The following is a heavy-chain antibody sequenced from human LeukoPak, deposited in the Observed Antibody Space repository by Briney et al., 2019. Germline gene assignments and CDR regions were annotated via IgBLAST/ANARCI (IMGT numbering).Heavy chain of an antibody. CDR3: ARVIVPYYYYGVDV. CDR2: ISSSSTI. CDR1: GFTFSSYS. Sequence: QAGGSLRLSCAASGFTFSSYSMKWVRQAPGKGLEWVSYISSSSTIYYADSVKGRFTISRDNAKNSLYLQMNSLRDEDTAVYYCARVIVPYYYYGVDVWGQGTTVTVSS. V-gene: IGHV3-48*02. J-gene: IGHJ6*02. D-gene: IGHD6-6*01.